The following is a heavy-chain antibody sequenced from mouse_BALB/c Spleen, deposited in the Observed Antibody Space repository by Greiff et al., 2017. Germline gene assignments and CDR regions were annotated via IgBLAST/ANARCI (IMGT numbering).Heavy chain of an antibody. CDR1: GFNIKDTY. D-gene: IGHD1-1*01. CDR3: AKFSHGSSYWYCDV. V-gene: IGHV14-3*02. CDR2: IDPANGNT. Sequence: EVQLQQSGAELVKPGASVKLSCTASGFNIKDTYMHWVKQRPEQGLEWIGRIDPANGNTKYDPKFQGKATITADTSSNTAYLQLSSLTSEDTAVYYCAKFSHGSSYWYCDVWGAGTTVTVSS. J-gene: IGHJ1*01.